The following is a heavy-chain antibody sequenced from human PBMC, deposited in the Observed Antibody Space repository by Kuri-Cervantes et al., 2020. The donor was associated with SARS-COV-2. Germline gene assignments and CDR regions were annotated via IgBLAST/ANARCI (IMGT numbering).Heavy chain of an antibody. J-gene: IGHJ3*02. V-gene: IGHV4-59*01. D-gene: IGHD3-22*01. CDR1: GGSISSYY. CDR3: ARDKVAYYDSSGYSPDAFDI. CDR2: INHSGNT. Sequence: SETLSLTCTVSGGSISSYYWSWVRQPPGKGLEWIGEINHSGNTNYNPSLKSRVTISVDTPKNQFSLKLSSVTAEDTAVYYCARDKVAYYDSSGYSPDAFDIWGQGTMVTVSS.